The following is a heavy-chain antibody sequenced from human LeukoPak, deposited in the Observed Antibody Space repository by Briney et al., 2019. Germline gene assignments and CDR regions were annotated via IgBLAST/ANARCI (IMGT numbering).Heavy chain of an antibody. CDR3: ARVGGDGYNLVFQH. Sequence: ASVKVSCKASGGTFSSYAISWVRQAPGQGLEWMGRIIPIFGTANYAQKFQGRVTITTDESTSTAYMELSSLRPEDTAVYYCARVGGDGYNLVFQHWGQGTLVTVSS. J-gene: IGHJ1*01. D-gene: IGHD5-24*01. V-gene: IGHV1-69*05. CDR2: IIPIFGTA. CDR1: GGTFSSYA.